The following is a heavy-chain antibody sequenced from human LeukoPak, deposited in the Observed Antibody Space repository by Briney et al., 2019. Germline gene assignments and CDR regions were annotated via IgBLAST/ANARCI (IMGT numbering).Heavy chain of an antibody. V-gene: IGHV3-74*03. Sequence: GGSLRLSCAASGFTFSSYWMHWVRQAPGKGLVWVSRMNGDGSSTTYADSVKGRFTISRDNAQNTLYLQMNSLRAEDTAVYFCAREAAAIGAWYFDLWGRGTLVSVSS. CDR2: MNGDGSST. D-gene: IGHD4/OR15-4a*01. CDR1: GFTFSSYW. J-gene: IGHJ2*01. CDR3: AREAAAIGAWYFDL.